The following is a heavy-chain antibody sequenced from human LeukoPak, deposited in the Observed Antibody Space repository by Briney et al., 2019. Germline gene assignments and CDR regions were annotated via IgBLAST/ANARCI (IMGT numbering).Heavy chain of an antibody. J-gene: IGHJ6*03. CDR2: IIPIFGTA. D-gene: IGHD1-26*01. CDR3: AGGLVRIVGATLRSNYYYYMDV. CDR1: GGTFSSYA. Sequence: SVKVSCKASGGTFSSYAISWVRQAPGQGLEWMGGIIPIFGTANYAQKFQGRVTITTDESTSTAYMELSSLRSEDTAVYYCAGGLVRIVGATLRSNYYYYMDVWGKGTTVTVSS. V-gene: IGHV1-69*05.